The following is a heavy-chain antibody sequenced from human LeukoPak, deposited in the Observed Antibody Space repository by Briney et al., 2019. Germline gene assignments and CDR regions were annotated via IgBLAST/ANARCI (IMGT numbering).Heavy chain of an antibody. V-gene: IGHV1-2*02. Sequence: ASVKVSCKASGYTFTGYYMHWVRQAPGQGLEWMGWINPNSGGTNYAQKFQGRVTMTRDTSISTAYMELSRLRSDDTAVYYCASYDSSGYSPGAFDIWGQGTMVTVSS. CDR3: ASYDSSGYSPGAFDI. J-gene: IGHJ3*02. CDR1: GYTFTGYY. CDR2: INPNSGGT. D-gene: IGHD3-22*01.